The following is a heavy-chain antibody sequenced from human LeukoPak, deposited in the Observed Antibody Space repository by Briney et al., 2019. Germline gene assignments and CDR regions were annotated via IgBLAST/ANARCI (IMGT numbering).Heavy chain of an antibody. D-gene: IGHD3-16*01. CDR1: GFLSSSYA. CDR2: LGGNGDT. V-gene: IGHV3-23*01. Sequence: PGGSRRLSCAASGFLSSSYAMSWVREAPARGLEWVSSLGGNGDTFYADSVKGRFTLSRDESRNTVYLQLNNLRVEDTAVYYCAKASWVSSADAVLWGQGTVVTVSS. J-gene: IGHJ4*02. CDR3: AKASWVSSADAVL.